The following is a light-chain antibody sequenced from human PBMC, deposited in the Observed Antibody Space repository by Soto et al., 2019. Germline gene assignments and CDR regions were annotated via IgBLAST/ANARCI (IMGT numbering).Light chain of an antibody. CDR1: QSLLHTDGKNS. CDR2: WGS. V-gene: IGKV2-28*01. CDR3: MQAHQTPPT. J-gene: IGKJ1*01. Sequence: DIVMTQSPLFLPVTPGEPASISCRSIQSLLHTDGKNSLDCDLQKPRHSPQLLIFWGSNRASGVRDRFSGGGLGTAFALNISRVDAEDVCVYYLMQAHQTPPTFGHGTKVEI.